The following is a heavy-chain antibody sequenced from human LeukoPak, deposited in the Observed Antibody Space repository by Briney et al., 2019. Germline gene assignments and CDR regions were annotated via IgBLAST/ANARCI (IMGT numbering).Heavy chain of an antibody. V-gene: IGHV4-39*01. CDR1: GGSISSSSYN. Sequence: SETLSLTCTVSGGSISSSSYNWAWIRQPPGKGLEWIGNIDNIGSTYYNPSLKSRVTISVDTSKDQLSLKLTSVTAADTAVYYCARPPGIAAAWFDPWGQGTLVTVSS. CDR2: IDNIGST. D-gene: IGHD6-13*01. CDR3: ARPPGIAAAWFDP. J-gene: IGHJ5*02.